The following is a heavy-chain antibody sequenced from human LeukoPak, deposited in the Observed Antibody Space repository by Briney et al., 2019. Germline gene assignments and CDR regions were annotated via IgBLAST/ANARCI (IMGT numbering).Heavy chain of an antibody. D-gene: IGHD3-22*01. J-gene: IGHJ4*02. CDR2: IYYSGST. V-gene: IGHV4-59*08. Sequence: SETLSLTCTVSGGSISSYYWSRIRQPPGKGLEWIGYIYYSGSTNYNPSLKSRVTISVDTSKNQFSLKLSSVTAADTAVYYCATYYYDSSGYYYLDYWGQGTLVTVSS. CDR1: GGSISSYY. CDR3: ATYYYDSSGYYYLDY.